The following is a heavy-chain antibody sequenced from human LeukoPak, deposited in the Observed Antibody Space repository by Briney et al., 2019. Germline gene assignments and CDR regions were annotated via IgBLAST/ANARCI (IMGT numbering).Heavy chain of an antibody. CDR3: ARVAGYSSSWYRFDY. CDR1: GFTFSSYE. Sequence: GGSLRLSCAASGFTFSSYEMNWVRQAPGKGLEWVSYISSSGSTIYYADSVKGRFTISRDNAKNSLYLQMNSLRAEDTAVYYCARVAGYSSSWYRFDYWGQGTLVTVSP. J-gene: IGHJ4*02. D-gene: IGHD6-13*01. CDR2: ISSSGSTI. V-gene: IGHV3-48*03.